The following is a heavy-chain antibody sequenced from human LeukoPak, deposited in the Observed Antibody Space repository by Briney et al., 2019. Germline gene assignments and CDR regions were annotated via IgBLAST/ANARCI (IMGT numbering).Heavy chain of an antibody. Sequence: PSETLSLTCTVSGGFITTYYWSWIRQPPGKGLEWIAYMFHSGTPRYNPSLQSRVTMSADTSKNQFSLNVRSTTAADTAVYYCARRRGWKQQLVYLDYWGQGTLATVSS. CDR1: GGFITTYY. D-gene: IGHD6-13*01. J-gene: IGHJ4*02. CDR2: MFHSGTP. V-gene: IGHV4-59*08. CDR3: ARRRGWKQQLVYLDY.